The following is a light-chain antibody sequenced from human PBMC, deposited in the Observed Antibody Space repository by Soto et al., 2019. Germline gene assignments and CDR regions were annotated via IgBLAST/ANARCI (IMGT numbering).Light chain of an antibody. V-gene: IGLV1-44*01. Sequence: QSVLTQPPSASGTPGQRVTISCSGSSSNIGSNTVNWYQQLPGTAPKLHIYSNNQRPSGDPDRFSGSKSGTSASLAISGLQSEDEADYYCAAWDDGLNGRYVFGTGPKVAVL. J-gene: IGLJ1*01. CDR2: SNN. CDR3: AAWDDGLNGRYV. CDR1: SSNIGSNT.